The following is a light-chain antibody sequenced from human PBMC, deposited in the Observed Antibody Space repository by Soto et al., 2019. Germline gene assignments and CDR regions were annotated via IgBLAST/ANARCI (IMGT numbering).Light chain of an antibody. CDR3: QQYNKWPPLT. Sequence: EIVMTQSPATLSLSPGERAALSCRASQSVNNNLAWYQQKPGLAPRLLIYGASTRATGVPARFSGSGSGTEFTLTISSLQSEDFAVYYCQQYNKWPPLTFGGGTKVDIK. CDR1: QSVNNN. CDR2: GAS. V-gene: IGKV3-15*01. J-gene: IGKJ4*01.